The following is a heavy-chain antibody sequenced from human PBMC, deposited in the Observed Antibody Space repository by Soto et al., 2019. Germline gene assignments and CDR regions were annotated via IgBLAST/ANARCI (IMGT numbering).Heavy chain of an antibody. J-gene: IGHJ4*02. Sequence: QLQLQESGPGLVKPSDTLSLTCTVPGYSIGSFNWWCWIRQPPGTGLEWIGYIYYTGSTYHNLSLKCRLTLSVDTAKDQFSITLGSVTAADTAVYYCAGNSGLKTGRLDYWGPGILVTVSS. CDR2: IYYTGST. CDR3: AGNSGLKTGRLDY. CDR1: GYSIGSFNW. D-gene: IGHD3-10*01. V-gene: IGHV4-28*01.